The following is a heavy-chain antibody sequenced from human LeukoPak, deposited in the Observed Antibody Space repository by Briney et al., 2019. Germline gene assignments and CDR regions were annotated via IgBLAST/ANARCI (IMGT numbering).Heavy chain of an antibody. V-gene: IGHV3-23*01. D-gene: IGHD4-17*01. CDR2: INNRGSST. J-gene: IGHJ4*02. CDR3: AKERQTGDYFTSDY. Sequence: PGGSLRLSCAASGFTFSSYTMSWVRQAPGEGLEWLSAINNRGSSTYYAGSVKDRFTISRDNSENTLYLQMNGLTVDDTAVYFCAKERQTGDYFTSDYWGQGTLVTVSS. CDR1: GFTFSSYT.